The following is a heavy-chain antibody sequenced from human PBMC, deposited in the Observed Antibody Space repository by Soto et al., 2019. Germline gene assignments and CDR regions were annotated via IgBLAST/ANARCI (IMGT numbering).Heavy chain of an antibody. Sequence: QVQLVESGGGVVQPGRSLRLSCAASGFSFGSAAMHWVRQAPGKGLEWVSGISYDGRNTEFADSMKGPFTISRDNPKNKLYLQMNSLRAEDTAFDYCAEAISPYTGTYSAWDFQPWGQCNLCTVSS. CDR3: AEAISPYTGTYSAWDFQP. D-gene: IGHD1-26*01. J-gene: IGHJ1*01. CDR2: ISYDGRNT. V-gene: IGHV3-30*18. CDR1: GFSFGSAA.